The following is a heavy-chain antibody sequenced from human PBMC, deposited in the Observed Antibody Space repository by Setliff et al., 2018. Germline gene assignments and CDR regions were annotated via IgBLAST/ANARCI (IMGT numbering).Heavy chain of an antibody. J-gene: IGHJ4*02. V-gene: IGHV1-8*01. D-gene: IGHD1-26*01. CDR2: MSPDSDRK. CDR3: ARGVGAVGGY. CDR1: GYIFTNHD. Sequence: GASVKVSCKASGYIFTNHDINWVRQAPGQGLEWMGWMSPDSDRKASAQKFQGRVTMTRNNSISTFYMELSSLRSDDTAVYYCARGVGAVGGYWGQGTLVTVSS.